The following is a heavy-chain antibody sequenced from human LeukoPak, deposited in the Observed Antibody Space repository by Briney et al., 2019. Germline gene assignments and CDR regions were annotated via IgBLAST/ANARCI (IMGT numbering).Heavy chain of an antibody. V-gene: IGHV3-23*01. Sequence: PGGSLRLSCAASGFTFSSYAMSWVRQAPGKGLEWVSAISGSGGSTYYADSVKGRFTIYRDNSKNTLYLQMNSLRAEDTAVYYCAKDVQLERLTAAFDIWGQGTMVTVSS. J-gene: IGHJ3*02. CDR2: ISGSGGST. D-gene: IGHD1-1*01. CDR3: AKDVQLERLTAAFDI. CDR1: GFTFSSYA.